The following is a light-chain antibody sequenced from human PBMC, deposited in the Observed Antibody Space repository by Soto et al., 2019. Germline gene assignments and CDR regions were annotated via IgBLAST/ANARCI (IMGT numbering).Light chain of an antibody. CDR1: QDISNY. J-gene: IGKJ4*01. V-gene: IGKV1-33*01. Sequence: DIQMTQSPSSLSASVGDRVTITCQASQDISNYLNWYQQKPGKAPKLLIYDASNLETGVSLRFSGSGSRTDFTFTISSLETEDIATYYCKQYDNLPTLALGVGTKEEIK. CDR3: KQYDNLPTLA. CDR2: DAS.